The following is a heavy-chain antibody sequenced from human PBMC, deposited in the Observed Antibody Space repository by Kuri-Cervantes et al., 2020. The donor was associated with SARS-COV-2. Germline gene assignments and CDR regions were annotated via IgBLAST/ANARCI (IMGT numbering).Heavy chain of an antibody. V-gene: IGHV3-74*01. CDR1: GFTFRCYW. Sequence: GESLKISCAASGFTFRCYWMHWVRQAPGKGLVWVSRINSDGSSTVYADSVKGRFTISRDNAKQSLYLQMNSLIAEDMAVYYCARVPRGRLGATYFDYWGQGTLVTVSS. CDR2: INSDGSST. CDR3: ARVPRGRLGATYFDY. J-gene: IGHJ4*02. D-gene: IGHD1-26*01.